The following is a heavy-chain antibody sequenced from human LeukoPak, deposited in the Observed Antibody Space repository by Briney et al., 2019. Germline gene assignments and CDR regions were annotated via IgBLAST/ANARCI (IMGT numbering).Heavy chain of an antibody. CDR3: ARDHDDSSGYFRSVYFDY. CDR2: IYQSGKT. J-gene: IGHJ4*02. D-gene: IGHD3-22*01. CDR1: GDSMSSGDT. V-gene: IGHV4-4*02. Sequence: KPSGTLSLTCSLLGDSMSSGDTWHWVRQAPGKGLEWIGEIYQSGKTNYSPSLESRVSISVDKSKNQFSLKLRSVTAADTAVYYCARDHDDSSGYFRSVYFDYWGQGTLVTVSS.